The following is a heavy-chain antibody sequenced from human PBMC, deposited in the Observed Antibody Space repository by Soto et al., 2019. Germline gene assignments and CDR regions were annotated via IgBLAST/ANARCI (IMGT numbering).Heavy chain of an antibody. J-gene: IGHJ4*02. CDR1: GFTCSDYY. D-gene: IGHD5-18*01. V-gene: IGHV3-11*01. CDR2: ITSSGSTI. CDR3: AREKTAMVTVDY. Sequence: GGSLIISCAASGFTCSDYYMSWIRQAPGKGLEWVSYITSSGSTIYYADSVKGRFTISRDNAKNSLYLQMNSLRAEDTAVYYCAREKTAMVTVDYWGQGTLVTVSS.